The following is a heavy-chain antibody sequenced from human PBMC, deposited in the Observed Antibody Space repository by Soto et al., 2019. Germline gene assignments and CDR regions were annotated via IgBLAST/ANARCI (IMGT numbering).Heavy chain of an antibody. Sequence: QTLSPTCAISGDRVSSDITFWNSRMRSPSRGLEWLGRTYYRSKWFHDYAASVKSRITINPDTSKNQFSLELSSMTPEDTAVYYCARGNALDVWGQGTVVTVS. D-gene: IGHD3-10*01. V-gene: IGHV6-1*01. CDR3: ARGNALDV. J-gene: IGHJ3*01. CDR2: TYYRSKWFH. CDR1: GDRVSSDITF.